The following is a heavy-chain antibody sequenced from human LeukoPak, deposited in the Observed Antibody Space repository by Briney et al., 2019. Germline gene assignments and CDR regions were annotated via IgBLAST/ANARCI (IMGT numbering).Heavy chain of an antibody. Sequence: PSETLSLTCAVYGGSFSGYSWSWIRLPPGKGLEWIGEINHSGSTNYNPSLKSRVTISVDTSKNQFSPKLSSVTAADTAVYYCARGRRDTARAYYMDVWGKGTTVTVSS. CDR3: ARGRRDTARAYYMDV. CDR1: GGSFSGYS. V-gene: IGHV4-34*01. CDR2: INHSGST. J-gene: IGHJ6*03. D-gene: IGHD5-18*01.